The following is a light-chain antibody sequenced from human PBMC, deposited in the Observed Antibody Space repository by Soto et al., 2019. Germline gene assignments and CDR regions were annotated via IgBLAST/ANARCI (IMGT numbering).Light chain of an antibody. CDR2: AAS. CDR3: QQLNSFPFT. Sequence: IQLTQSPSSLSESVGDRVTISCRASQGISDYLAWYQQKPGKAPKLLIYAASTLEIGVPSRFSGSGSGTDFTLTISSLQPEDFATYYCQQLNSFPFTFGPGAKVDLK. V-gene: IGKV1-9*01. CDR1: QGISDY. J-gene: IGKJ3*01.